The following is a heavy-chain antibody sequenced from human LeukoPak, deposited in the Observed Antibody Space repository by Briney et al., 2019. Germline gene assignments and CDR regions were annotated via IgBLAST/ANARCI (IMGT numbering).Heavy chain of an antibody. V-gene: IGHV1-18*01. J-gene: IGHJ4*02. CDR2: ISAYNGNT. CDR1: GYTFTRYG. Sequence: ASVKVSCKASGYTFTRYGISWVRQAPGQGLEWMGWISAYNGNTNYAQKLQGRVTMTTDTTTSTAYMELRSLRSDDTAVYYCARDRIAAAGPGPIDYWGQGTLVTVSS. D-gene: IGHD6-13*01. CDR3: ARDRIAAAGPGPIDY.